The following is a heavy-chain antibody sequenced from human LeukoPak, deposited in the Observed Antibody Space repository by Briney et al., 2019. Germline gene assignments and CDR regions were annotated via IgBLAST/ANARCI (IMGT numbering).Heavy chain of an antibody. V-gene: IGHV4-59*01. J-gene: IGHJ5*02. Sequence: SETLSLTCTVSGGSISRDYWSWIRQPPGKRLEWIGYIFHSGTTKYNPSLKSRVTISVDTSKNQFSLKLSSVTAADTAVYYCARGTTPLDNWFDPWGQGTLVTVSS. CDR3: ARGTTPLDNWFDP. CDR2: IFHSGTT. CDR1: GGSISRDY. D-gene: IGHD2/OR15-2a*01.